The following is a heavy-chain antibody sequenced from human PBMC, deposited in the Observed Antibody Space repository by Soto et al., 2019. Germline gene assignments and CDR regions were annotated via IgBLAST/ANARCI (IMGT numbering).Heavy chain of an antibody. Sequence: ASVKVSCKASGYTFTDYAMHWVRQAPGQRLEWMGWINTGNGNTKFSLKFQGRVTITRDTSATTAYMELTSLRSEDTAVYYCAKGSRMWTPDYWGQGPLVTVSS. V-gene: IGHV1-3*04. J-gene: IGHJ4*02. CDR2: INTGNGNT. CDR1: GYTFTDYA. D-gene: IGHD2-21*01. CDR3: AKGSRMWTPDY.